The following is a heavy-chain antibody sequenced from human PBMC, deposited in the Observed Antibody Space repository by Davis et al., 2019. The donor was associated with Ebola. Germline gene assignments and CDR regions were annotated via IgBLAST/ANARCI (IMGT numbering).Heavy chain of an antibody. CDR2: INHRGST. CDR1: GGSINSFL. J-gene: IGHJ5*02. D-gene: IGHD2-2*01. V-gene: IGHV4-59*01. Sequence: SETLSLTCSVSGGSINSFLWTWIRQPPGKGLEWIGEINHRGSTTYGPSLKSRLTISVDTSKNQFSLKVNSVTAADTAVYYCARDLGYCSSTSCYEGNWFDPWGQGTLVTVSS. CDR3: ARDLGYCSSTSCYEGNWFDP.